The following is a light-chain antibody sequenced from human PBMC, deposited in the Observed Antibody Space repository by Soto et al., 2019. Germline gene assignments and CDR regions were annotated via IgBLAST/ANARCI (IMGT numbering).Light chain of an antibody. CDR1: QSVNSNY. CDR3: HHYVGSPWT. J-gene: IGKJ1*01. V-gene: IGKV3-20*01. Sequence: EIVLTQSPGTLSVSPGERVTLSCRASQSVNSNYLAWYQQKPGQAPRLLIYGASNRATGIPDRFSGSGSETDFTLTITRLEPEDFALYYCHHYVGSPWTFGQGTKVENK. CDR2: GAS.